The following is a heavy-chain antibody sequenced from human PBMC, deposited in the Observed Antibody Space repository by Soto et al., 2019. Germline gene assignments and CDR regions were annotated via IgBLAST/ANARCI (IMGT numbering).Heavy chain of an antibody. CDR1: GYTFTSYA. CDR3: ARGPVGDGYVFDY. D-gene: IGHD3-16*01. CDR2: INDGNGNT. J-gene: IGHJ4*02. V-gene: IGHV1-3*01. Sequence: QVQLVQSGAEVKKPGASVKVSCKASGYTFTSYAMHWVRQAPGQRLEWMGWINDGNGNTKYSQKFQGRVTITRDTSASTAYMELSSLRSEDTAVYYCARGPVGDGYVFDYWGQGTLVTVSS.